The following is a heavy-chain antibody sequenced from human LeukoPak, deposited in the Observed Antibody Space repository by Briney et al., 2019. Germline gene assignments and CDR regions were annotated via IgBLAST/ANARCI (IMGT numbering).Heavy chain of an antibody. Sequence: GGSLRLSCAASGFTFSSYAMSWVRQAPGKGLEWVSAISGSGGSTYYADSVKGRFTISRDNSKNTLYLQMNSLRAEDTAVYYCAKDPGDYDSSPDAFDIWGKGTMVTVSS. V-gene: IGHV3-23*01. CDR2: ISGSGGST. D-gene: IGHD3-22*01. CDR1: GFTFSSYA. J-gene: IGHJ3*02. CDR3: AKDPGDYDSSPDAFDI.